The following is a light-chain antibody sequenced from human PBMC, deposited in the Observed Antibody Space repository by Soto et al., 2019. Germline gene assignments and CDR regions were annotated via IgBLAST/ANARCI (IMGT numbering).Light chain of an antibody. V-gene: IGKV3-15*01. CDR2: GAS. J-gene: IGKJ4*01. Sequence: EVMMTQTPATLSVSPGERATLSCRASQSVSRNLAWYQQKPGQAPRLLIYGASARATGIPARFSGSGSGTEFALTISSLQSEDFATYYCQQVNVYPSTFGGGTKVDI. CDR3: QQVNVYPST. CDR1: QSVSRN.